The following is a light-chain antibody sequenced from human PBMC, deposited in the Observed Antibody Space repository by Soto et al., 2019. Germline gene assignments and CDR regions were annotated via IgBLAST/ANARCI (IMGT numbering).Light chain of an antibody. CDR2: SAS. J-gene: IGKJ4*01. CDR1: QIIDTF. CDR3: QQSYITPS. V-gene: IGKV1-39*01. Sequence: DIQMTQSPSSLSASVGDRVTITCRAGQIIDTFLNWYQQIPGKAPRLLIYSASSLQSGVPSRFTGSGSGTDFTLTITSLRPEDAATYYCQQSYITPSFGGGTKVEIK.